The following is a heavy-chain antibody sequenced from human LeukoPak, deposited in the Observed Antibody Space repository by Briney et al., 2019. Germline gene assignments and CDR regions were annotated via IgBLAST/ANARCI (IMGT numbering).Heavy chain of an antibody. J-gene: IGHJ6*02. D-gene: IGHD3-10*01. CDR2: IYSGGNT. V-gene: IGHV3-23*03. CDR1: AFTFSSYA. CDR3: AQGGSEIYYYYHGMDV. Sequence: GGSLRLSCAASAFTFSSYAMSWVRQAPGKGLEWVSVIYSGGNTNYADSVKGRFTISRDNSKSTLYLQMNSLRAEDTAVFYCAQGGSEIYYYYHGMDVWGQGTTVTVSS.